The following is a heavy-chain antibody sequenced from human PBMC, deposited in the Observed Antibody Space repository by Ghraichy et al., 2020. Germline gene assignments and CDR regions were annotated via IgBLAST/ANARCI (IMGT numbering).Heavy chain of an antibody. CDR3: ARFTRSHHHSSSLLWARNADAFDI. V-gene: IGHV6-1*01. CDR1: GDSVSSNSAA. Sequence: SETLSLTCAISGDSVSSNSAAWNWIRQSPSRGLEWLGRTYYRSKWYNDYAVSVKSRITINPDTSKNQFSLQLNSVTPEDMAVYYCARFTRSHHHSSSLLWARNADAFDIWGQGTMVTVSS. J-gene: IGHJ3*02. CDR2: TYYRSKWYN. D-gene: IGHD6-13*01.